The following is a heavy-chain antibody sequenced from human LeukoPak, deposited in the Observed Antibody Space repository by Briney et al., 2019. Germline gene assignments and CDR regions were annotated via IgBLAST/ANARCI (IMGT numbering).Heavy chain of an antibody. Sequence: GGSLRLSCAASGFSFRGYAISWVRQAPGKGLEWVSGIDSDDRTHYAESVKGRFAISRGMDESTLFLQMNSLRAEDTAVYYCARDFTPYYYDSSGYPRFGYWGQGTLVTVSS. CDR1: GFSFRGYA. V-gene: IGHV3-23*01. D-gene: IGHD3-22*01. CDR3: ARDFTPYYYDSSGYPRFGY. J-gene: IGHJ4*02. CDR2: IDSDDRT.